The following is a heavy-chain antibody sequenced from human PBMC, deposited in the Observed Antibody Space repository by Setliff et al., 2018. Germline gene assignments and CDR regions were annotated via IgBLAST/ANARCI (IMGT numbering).Heavy chain of an antibody. CDR3: ATYPRPPYYFPY. Sequence: SETLSLTCTVSGGSISSGGYYWSWIRQHPGKGLEWIGYIYYSGSTYYNPSLKSRVTMSLDTSKNQFSLKLNSVTDADTAVYYCATYPRPPYYFPYWGQGALVTVSS. CDR2: IYYSGST. D-gene: IGHD2-21*01. CDR1: GGSISSGGYY. J-gene: IGHJ4*02. V-gene: IGHV4-31*03.